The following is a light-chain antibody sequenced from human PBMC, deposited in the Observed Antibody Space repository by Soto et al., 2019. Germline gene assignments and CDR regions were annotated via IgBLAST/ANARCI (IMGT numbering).Light chain of an antibody. Sequence: QSVLTQPPSASGSPGQSVTISCTGTSNDIGGYNYVSWYQQHPGKAPKLMIYEVTKRPSGVPDRFSGSRSGNTASLTVSGLQTEDEANYYCSSFTTSSTLVFGTGTKVTVL. CDR2: EVT. J-gene: IGLJ1*01. V-gene: IGLV2-8*01. CDR3: SSFTTSSTLV. CDR1: SNDIGGYNY.